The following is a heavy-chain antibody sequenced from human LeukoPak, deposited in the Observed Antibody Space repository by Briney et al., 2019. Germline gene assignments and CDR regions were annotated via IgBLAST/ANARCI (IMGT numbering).Heavy chain of an antibody. CDR3: AGEYCSSTSCYPPTDV. J-gene: IGHJ6*04. D-gene: IGHD2-2*01. CDR1: GGSFSGYY. Sequence: SETLSLTCAVYGGSFSGYYWSWIRQPPGKGLEWIGEINHSGSTNYNPSLKSRVTISVDTSKNQFSLKLSSVTAADTAVYYCAGEYCSSTSCYPPTDVWGKGTTVTVSS. V-gene: IGHV4-34*01. CDR2: INHSGST.